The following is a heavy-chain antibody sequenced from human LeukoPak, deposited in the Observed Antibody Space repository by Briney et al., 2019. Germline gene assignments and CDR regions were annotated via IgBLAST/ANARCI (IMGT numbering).Heavy chain of an antibody. J-gene: IGHJ6*02. CDR1: GYTFTSYA. V-gene: IGHV1-3*01. CDR3: ARAEGCGGDCYPLYYYYYGMDV. Sequence: ASVKVSCKASGYTFTSYAMHWVRQAPGQRLEWMGWINAGNGNTKYSQKFQGRVTITRDTSASTAYMELSSLRSEDTAVYYCARAEGCGGDCYPLYYYYYGMDVWGQGTTVTVS. D-gene: IGHD2-21*02. CDR2: INAGNGNT.